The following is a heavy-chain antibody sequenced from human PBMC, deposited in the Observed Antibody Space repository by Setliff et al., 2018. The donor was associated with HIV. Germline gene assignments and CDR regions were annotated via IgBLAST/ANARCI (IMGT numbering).Heavy chain of an antibody. V-gene: IGHV4-39*02. D-gene: IGHD6-19*01. CDR1: GGSTDSGSYY. Sequence: PSETLSLTCTVSGGSTDSGSYYWAWIRQPPGKGLEWIGSMYYTGSTYYNPSLKSRVTISIDTSKYQFSLKLNSVTAADTAMYYCARDGGSSGWYFVLGYSDYWGPGTLVTVSS. CDR2: MYYTGST. J-gene: IGHJ4*02. CDR3: ARDGGSSGWYFVLGYSDY.